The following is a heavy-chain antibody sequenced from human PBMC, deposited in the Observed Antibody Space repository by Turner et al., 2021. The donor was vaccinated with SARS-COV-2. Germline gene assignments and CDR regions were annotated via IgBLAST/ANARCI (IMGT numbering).Heavy chain of an antibody. J-gene: IGHJ4*02. D-gene: IGHD3-10*01. CDR1: GFSFISYA. CDR3: ARAFGSGSFLLDY. Sequence: QVPLVESGGGVVQPGGSLTLSCAASGFSFISYAMHWVRQSPEKGLEWVAIIWNDGSNKYYANSVKGRFTVSRDNSQNTLFLHMSALRVDDTAVYHCARAFGSGSFLLDYWGQGTQVTVSS. V-gene: IGHV3-33*01. CDR2: IWNDGSNK.